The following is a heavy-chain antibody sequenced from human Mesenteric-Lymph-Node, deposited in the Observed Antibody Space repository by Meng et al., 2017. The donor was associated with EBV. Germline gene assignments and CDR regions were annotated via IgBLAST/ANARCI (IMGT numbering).Heavy chain of an antibody. D-gene: IGHD3-10*01. CDR2: IYYSGST. CDR1: DGSFSIMSYS. J-gene: IGHJ5*02. CDR3: ARENPARGNWFDP. Sequence: DSGPVLFKLSDPLSLTGTVSDGSFSIMSYSWGWIRQPPGKGLEWIGSIYYSGSTFYNPSLKSRVTISVDTSKNQFSLNLYSVTAADTAVYYCARENPARGNWFDPWGQGALVTVSS. V-gene: IGHV4-39*07.